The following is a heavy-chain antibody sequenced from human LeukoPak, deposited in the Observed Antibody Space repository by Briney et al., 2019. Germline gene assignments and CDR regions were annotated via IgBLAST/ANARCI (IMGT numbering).Heavy chain of an antibody. J-gene: IGHJ4*02. CDR1: GYTFTSCY. V-gene: IGHV1-46*01. Sequence: ASVKVSCKASGYTFTSCYMHWVRQAPGQGLEWMGIISPSGGSTSYAQKFQGRVTMTRDTSTSTVYMELSSLRSEDTAVYYCARGVGATDYSDYWGQGTLVTVSS. CDR3: ARGVGATDYSDY. CDR2: ISPSGGST. D-gene: IGHD1-26*01.